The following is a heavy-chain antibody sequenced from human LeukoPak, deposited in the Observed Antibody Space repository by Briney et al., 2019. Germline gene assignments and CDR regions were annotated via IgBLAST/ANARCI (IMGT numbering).Heavy chain of an antibody. J-gene: IGHJ6*02. CDR2: ISYDGSNK. V-gene: IGHV3-30*04. D-gene: IGHD2-21*02. Sequence: GGSLRLSCAASGFTFISYAMHWVRQAPGKGLEWVAVISYDGSNKYYADSVKGRFTISRDNSKNTLYLQMNSLRAEDTAVYYCARGRQTIAYCGGDSYFYYYGMDVWGQGTTVTVSS. CDR1: GFTFISYA. CDR3: ARGRQTIAYCGGDSYFYYYGMDV.